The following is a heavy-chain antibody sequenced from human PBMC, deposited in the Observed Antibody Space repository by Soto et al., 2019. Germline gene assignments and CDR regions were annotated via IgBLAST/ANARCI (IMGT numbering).Heavy chain of an antibody. CDR1: GGSISGSNYY. J-gene: IGHJ4*02. D-gene: IGHD4-17*01. Sequence: SETLSLTCTVSGGSISGSNYYWDWIRQPPGKGLEWIGNIYYSGTTYYNPSLKSRVTISVDPSNNHFSLKLNSVTSADTAVYFCARAYYGDYPYFDYWGQGALVPVSS. CDR2: IYYSGTT. V-gene: IGHV4-39*02. CDR3: ARAYYGDYPYFDY.